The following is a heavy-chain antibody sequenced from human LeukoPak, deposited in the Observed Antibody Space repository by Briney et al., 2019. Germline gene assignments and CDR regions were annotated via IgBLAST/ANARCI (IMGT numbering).Heavy chain of an antibody. CDR1: GGSISSYY. V-gene: IGHV3-9*01. CDR2: ISWNSGSI. Sequence: LSLTCTVSGGSISSYYWSWVRQAPGKGLEWVSGISWNSGSIGYADSVKGRFTISRDNAKNSLYLQMNSLRAEDTALYYCAKGGEYSSSWYYNWFDPWGQGTLVTVSS. D-gene: IGHD6-13*01. CDR3: AKGGEYSSSWYYNWFDP. J-gene: IGHJ5*02.